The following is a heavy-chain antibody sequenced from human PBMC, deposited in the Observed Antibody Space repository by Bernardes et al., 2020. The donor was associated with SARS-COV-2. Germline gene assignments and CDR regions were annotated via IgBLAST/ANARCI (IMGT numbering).Heavy chain of an antibody. D-gene: IGHD7-27*01. CDR1: GFAFTDFG. CDR3: ANDAGVDVFFDY. CDR2: INTDGENT. Sequence: GGSLRLSCVASGFAFTDFGMTWVRQAPGKGLEWVSTINTDGENTHDADSVKGRFTISRDNSKKMLYLQMNSLRAEDTAVYYCANDAGVDVFFDYWGQGTLVTVSS. J-gene: IGHJ4*02. V-gene: IGHV3-23*01.